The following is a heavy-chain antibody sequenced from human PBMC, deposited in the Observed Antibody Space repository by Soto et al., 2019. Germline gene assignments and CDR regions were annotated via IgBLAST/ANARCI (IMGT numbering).Heavy chain of an antibody. Sequence: LSLTCTVSGGTTNNYLWSWIRQTPGGGLQWIGYIHVTGNTYHNPSLKSPVTISVDASKTQFSLTFSSVTSAHTAVYNCARGPFFAKQQPFDSWGQGILVTVSS. J-gene: IGHJ4*02. V-gene: IGHV4-59*01. CDR1: GGTTNNYL. CDR2: IHVTGNT. CDR3: ARGPFFAKQQPFDS. D-gene: IGHD6-13*01.